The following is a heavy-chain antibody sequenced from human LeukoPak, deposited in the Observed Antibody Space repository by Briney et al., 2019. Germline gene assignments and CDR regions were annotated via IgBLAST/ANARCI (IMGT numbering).Heavy chain of an antibody. CDR2: IRYDGNDK. V-gene: IGHV3-30*02. Sequence: PGGSLRLSCAASGFTFSSYAMHWVRQAPGKGLEWVAFIRYDGNDKFYADSVKGRFTISRDNSRNTLYLQMNSLRAEDTAVYYCAKDHDWGSFDIWGQGTMVTVSS. CDR1: GFTFSSYA. CDR3: AKDHDWGSFDI. D-gene: IGHD3-9*01. J-gene: IGHJ3*02.